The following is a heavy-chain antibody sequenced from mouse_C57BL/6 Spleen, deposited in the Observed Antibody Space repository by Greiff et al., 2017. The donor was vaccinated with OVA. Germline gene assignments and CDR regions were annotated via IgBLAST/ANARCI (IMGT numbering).Heavy chain of an antibody. Sequence: EVKLQESGEGLVKPGGSLKLSCAASGFTFSSYAMSWVRQTPEKRLEWVAYISSGGDYIYYADTVKGRFTISRDNARNTLYLQMSSLKSEDTAMYYCTRDGSSPYAMDYWGQGTSVTVSS. V-gene: IGHV5-9-1*02. CDR3: TRDGSSPYAMDY. J-gene: IGHJ4*01. D-gene: IGHD1-1*01. CDR2: ISSGGDYI. CDR1: GFTFSSYA.